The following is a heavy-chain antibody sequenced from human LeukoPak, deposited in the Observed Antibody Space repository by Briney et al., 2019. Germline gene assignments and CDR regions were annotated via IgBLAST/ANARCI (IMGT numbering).Heavy chain of an antibody. CDR2: IYYSGAT. J-gene: IGHJ4*02. CDR3: ARDRWGSSYFDY. Sequence: SETLSLTCTVSGGSISSYYWSWIRQSPEMGLEWIGSIYYSGATDYNPSLKSRVTISADTSNNQFSLGLRSVTAADTAVYYCARDRWGSSYFDYWGQGTLVTVSS. D-gene: IGHD3-16*01. V-gene: IGHV4-59*01. CDR1: GGSISSYY.